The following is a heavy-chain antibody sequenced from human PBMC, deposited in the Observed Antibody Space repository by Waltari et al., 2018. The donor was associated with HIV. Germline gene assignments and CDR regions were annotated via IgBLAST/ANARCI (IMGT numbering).Heavy chain of an antibody. J-gene: IGHJ4*02. CDR2: IKTKTDGGTT. D-gene: IGHD4-17*01. V-gene: IGHV3-15*01. CDR1: GFTVSNAW. Sequence: EVQLVESGGGLVKPGGSHRLSCAASGFTVSNAWMTWVRQAPGKGVEWGGRIKTKTDGGTTDYAAPVKGRFTISRDESNNTLYLQMNSLKTEDTAVYYCTTDRQLYGGYYFDYWGQGTLVTVSS. CDR3: TTDRQLYGGYYFDY.